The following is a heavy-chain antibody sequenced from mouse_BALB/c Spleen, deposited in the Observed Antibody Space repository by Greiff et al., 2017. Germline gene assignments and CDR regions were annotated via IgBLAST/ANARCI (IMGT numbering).Heavy chain of an antibody. J-gene: IGHJ4*01. CDR1: GYTFTDYY. V-gene: IGHV1-84*02. CDR2: IYPGSGNT. D-gene: IGHD1-1*01. Sequence: QVQLQQSGPELVKPGASVKISCKASGYTFTDYYINWVKQKPGQGLEWIGWIYPGSGNTKYNEKFKGKATLTVDTSSSTAYMQLSSLTSEDTAVYYCARGYYGSSYNYAMDYWGQGTSVTVSS. CDR3: ARGYYGSSYNYAMDY.